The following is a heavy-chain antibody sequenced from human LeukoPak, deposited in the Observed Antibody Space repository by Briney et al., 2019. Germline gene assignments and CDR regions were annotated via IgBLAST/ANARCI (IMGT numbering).Heavy chain of an antibody. CDR2: IRYDGSNK. V-gene: IGHV3-30*02. Sequence: GESLRLSCAASGFPFSNYGMHWVRQAPGKGLEWVALIRYDGSNKYYADSVKGRFTISRDNSKNILHLQMNSLTTEDTAVYYCAKMIGGGENDKYSLDVWGKGTSITVSS. J-gene: IGHJ6*03. CDR3: AKMIGGGENDKYSLDV. D-gene: IGHD2-21*01. CDR1: GFPFSNYG.